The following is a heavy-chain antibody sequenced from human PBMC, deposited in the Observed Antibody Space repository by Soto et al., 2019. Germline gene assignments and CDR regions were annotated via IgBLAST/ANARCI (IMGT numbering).Heavy chain of an antibody. CDR3: ARSRWEVRGCSVWFDP. Sequence: LSYAVSWGTSSKSSGWRIIHQPTGKGLEWIGEIYHSGSTNYNPSLKSRVTISVDKSKNQFSLKLSSVTAADTAVYYCARSRWEVRGCSVWFDPWGQATQGTGSS. CDR2: IYHSGST. CDR1: WGTSSKSSG. J-gene: IGHJ5*02. D-gene: IGHD3-10*01. V-gene: IGHV4-4*02.